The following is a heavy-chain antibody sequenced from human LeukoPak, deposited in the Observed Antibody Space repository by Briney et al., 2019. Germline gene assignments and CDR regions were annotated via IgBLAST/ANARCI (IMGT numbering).Heavy chain of an antibody. CDR1: GGSSSGYY. V-gene: IGHV4-34*01. D-gene: IGHD3-22*01. Sequence: SETLSLTCAVYGGSSSGYYWSWIRQPPGKGLEWIGEINHSGSTNYNPSLKSRVTISVDTSKNQFSLKLSSVTAADTAVYYCASPPDYYDSSGYSSWGQGTLVTVSS. CDR2: INHSGST. CDR3: ASPPDYYDSSGYSS. J-gene: IGHJ5*02.